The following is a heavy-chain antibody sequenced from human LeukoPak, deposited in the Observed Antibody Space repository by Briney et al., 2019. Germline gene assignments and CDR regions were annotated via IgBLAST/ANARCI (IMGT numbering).Heavy chain of an antibody. CDR2: IYYSGST. V-gene: IGHV4-31*03. CDR3: AREGLDGPGSYYSYYFDY. CDR1: GGSISSGGYY. J-gene: IGHJ4*02. D-gene: IGHD3-10*01. Sequence: SETLSLTCTVSGGSISSGGYYWSWLRQHPGKGLEWIGYIYYSGSTYYNPSLKSRVTISIDTSKNQFSLKLSSVTAADAAVYHCAREGLDGPGSYYSYYFDYWGQGTLVTVSS.